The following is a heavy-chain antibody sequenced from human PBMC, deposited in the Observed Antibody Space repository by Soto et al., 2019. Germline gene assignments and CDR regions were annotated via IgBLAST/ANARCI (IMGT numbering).Heavy chain of an antibody. CDR1: GGSFSGYY. J-gene: IGHJ4*02. D-gene: IGHD6-6*01. CDR2: INHSGST. CDR3: ALRGQLVWSRTFDY. V-gene: IGHV4-34*01. Sequence: SETLSLTCAVYGGSFSGYYWSWIRQPPGKGLEWIGEINHSGSTNYNPSLKSRVTISVDTSKNQFSLKLSSVTAADTAVYYCALRGQLVWSRTFDYWGQGTLVTVSS.